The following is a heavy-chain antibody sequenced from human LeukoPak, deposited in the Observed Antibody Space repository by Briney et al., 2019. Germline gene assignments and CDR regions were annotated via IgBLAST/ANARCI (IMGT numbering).Heavy chain of an antibody. CDR1: GYTFSSYD. CDR2: INPSGGST. V-gene: IGHV1-46*01. D-gene: IGHD2-15*01. CDR3: ARVRYCSGGSCYGDRYYYYGMDV. Sequence: ASVKVSCKTSGYTFSSYDINWVRQAPGQGLEWMGIINPSGGSTSYAQKFQGRVTMTRDTSTSTVYMELSSLRSEDTAVYYCARVRYCSGGSCYGDRYYYYGMDVWGQGTTVTVSS. J-gene: IGHJ6*02.